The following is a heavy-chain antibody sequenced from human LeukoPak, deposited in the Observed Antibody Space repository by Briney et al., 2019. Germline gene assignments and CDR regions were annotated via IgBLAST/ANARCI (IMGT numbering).Heavy chain of an antibody. CDR2: ISNDGSKK. CDR3: AIHRGYSSDWFDP. V-gene: IGHV3-30*03. D-gene: IGHD5-18*01. J-gene: IGHJ5*02. Sequence: GGSLRLSCAAARFTFSTYGMHWVRQAPGKGPEWVAVISNDGSKKYYPDSVKGRFSISRDNSKSTLSLQMNALRAEDTAVYSCAIHRGYSSDWFDPWGQGTLVTVSS. CDR1: RFTFSTYG.